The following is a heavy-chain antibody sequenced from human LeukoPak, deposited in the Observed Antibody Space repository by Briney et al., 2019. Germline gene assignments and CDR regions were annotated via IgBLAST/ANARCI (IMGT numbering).Heavy chain of an antibody. CDR2: ISDTGHAI. J-gene: IGHJ4*02. Sequence: GGSLRLSCAVSGFTFSDYSMDWVRQAPGKGPEWVSYISDTGHAIYYADSVEGRFTISRDNAKNSLYLQMNSVRAEDTAVYYCARGLGSGWSKWGQGTLVTVSS. D-gene: IGHD6-19*01. CDR3: ARGLGSGWSK. V-gene: IGHV3-48*04. CDR1: GFTFSDYS.